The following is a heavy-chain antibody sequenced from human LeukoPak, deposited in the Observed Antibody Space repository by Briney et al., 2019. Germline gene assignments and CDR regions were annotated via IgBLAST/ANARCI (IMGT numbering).Heavy chain of an antibody. V-gene: IGHV4-4*02. J-gene: IGHJ4*02. CDR1: GGSVSSDNW. CDR2: IYHSGGT. D-gene: IGHD4-17*01. Sequence: PSGTLSLTCAVSGGSVSSDNWWGWVRQSPGKGLEWIGEIYHSGGTNYNPSLTSRVTISVDTSKNQFSLKLSSVTAADTAVYYCARNFDYGDYSVDYWGQGTLVTVSS. CDR3: ARNFDYGDYSVDY.